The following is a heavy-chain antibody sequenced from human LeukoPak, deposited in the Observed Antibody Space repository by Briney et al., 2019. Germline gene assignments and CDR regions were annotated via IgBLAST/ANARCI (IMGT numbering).Heavy chain of an antibody. D-gene: IGHD3-22*01. CDR3: AIWRQYYYDSSGYYFDY. V-gene: IGHV3-53*01. Sequence: PGGSLRLSCAASGSTVSSNYMSWVRQAPGKGLEWVSVIYSGGSTYYADSVKGRFTISRDNSKNTLYLQMNSLRAEDTAVYYCAIWRQYYYDSSGYYFDYWGQGTLVTVSS. CDR2: IYSGGST. J-gene: IGHJ4*02. CDR1: GSTVSSNY.